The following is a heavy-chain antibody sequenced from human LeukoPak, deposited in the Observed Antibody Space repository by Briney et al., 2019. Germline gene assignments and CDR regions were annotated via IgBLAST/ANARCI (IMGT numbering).Heavy chain of an antibody. J-gene: IGHJ4*02. Sequence: GGSLRLSCAASGFAFSSYWMSWVRQAPGKGLEWVANIKQDGSEKYYVDSVKGRFTISRDNAKNSLYLQMNSLRAEDTAVYYCARGDVLRYFDWLSLNFDYWGQGTLVTVSS. CDR1: GFAFSSYW. CDR3: ARGDVLRYFDWLSLNFDY. V-gene: IGHV3-7*01. D-gene: IGHD3-9*01. CDR2: IKQDGSEK.